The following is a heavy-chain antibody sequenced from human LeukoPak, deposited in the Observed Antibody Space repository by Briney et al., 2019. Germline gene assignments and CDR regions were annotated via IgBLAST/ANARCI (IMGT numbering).Heavy chain of an antibody. CDR3: AKKSNGLWWQPSTNEYFQH. V-gene: IGHV3-30*18. D-gene: IGHD4/OR15-4a*01. CDR2: ISYDGSNK. CDR1: GXTFSNYD. J-gene: IGHJ1*01. Sequence: GGSLRLSCAASGXTFSNYDMYWVRQAPGKGLEWVAVISYDGSNKYYADSVKGRFSISRDNSKNTLYLQMNSLRAEDTAVYYCAKKSNGLWWQPSTNEYFQHWGQGTLVTVSS.